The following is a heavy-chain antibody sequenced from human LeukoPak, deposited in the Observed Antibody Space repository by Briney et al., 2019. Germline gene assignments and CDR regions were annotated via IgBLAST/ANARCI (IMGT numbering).Heavy chain of an antibody. CDR2: VDHTGST. Sequence: RPSETLSLTCTVSDDSITMYYWTWIRQPPGKGLEWIGYVDHTGSTKFNPSLNGRVSISRDKSNNFFSLRLRSVTAADTAVYFCARGRVSSSTWYSTYYYFFYMDFWGKGTTVTVSS. V-gene: IGHV4-59*01. D-gene: IGHD4-11*01. J-gene: IGHJ6*03. CDR1: DDSITMYY. CDR3: ARGRVSSSTWYSTYYYFFYMDF.